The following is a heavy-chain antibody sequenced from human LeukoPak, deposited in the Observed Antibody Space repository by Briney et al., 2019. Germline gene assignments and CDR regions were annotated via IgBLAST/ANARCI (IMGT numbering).Heavy chain of an antibody. V-gene: IGHV1-69*13. CDR3: ARERGYCSSTSCYAFDI. CDR2: IIPIFGTA. D-gene: IGHD2-2*01. CDR1: GCTFSSYA. Sequence: ASVTVSCKAAGCTFSSYAISWVRQTPGPGREWMGGIIPIFGTANYAQKFQGRVTITADESTSTAYMELSSLRSEDTAVYYCARERGYCSSTSCYAFDIWGQGTMVTVSS. J-gene: IGHJ3*02.